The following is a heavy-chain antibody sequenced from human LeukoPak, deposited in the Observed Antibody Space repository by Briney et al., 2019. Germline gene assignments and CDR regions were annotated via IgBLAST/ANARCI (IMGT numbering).Heavy chain of an antibody. D-gene: IGHD3-16*01. CDR1: GLTFRGFE. J-gene: IGHJ4*02. V-gene: IGHV3-48*03. CDR2: IRDDGSTT. CDR3: ARRFRD. Sequence: GGSLRLSCVGSGLTFRGFELNWVRQPPGKGLEWVSYIRDDGSTTTYADSVKGRFVISRDNTKNSLYLQMNSLRGEDTAIYYCARRFRDWGQGTLVTVSS.